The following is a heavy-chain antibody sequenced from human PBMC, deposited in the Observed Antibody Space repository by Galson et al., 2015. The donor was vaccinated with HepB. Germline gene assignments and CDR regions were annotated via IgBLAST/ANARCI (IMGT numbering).Heavy chain of an antibody. CDR3: ITDLVGYYDSSGYYALDAFDI. D-gene: IGHD3-22*01. CDR2: IKRKTDGGTT. V-gene: IGHV3-15*07. Sequence: SLRLSCAASGFTFSNAWMNWVRQAPGKGLEWVGRIKRKTDGGTTDYAAPVKGRFTISRDDSKNTLYLQTNSLKTEDTAVYYCITDLVGYYDSSGYYALDAFDIWGQGTMVTVSS. J-gene: IGHJ3*02. CDR1: GFTFSNAW.